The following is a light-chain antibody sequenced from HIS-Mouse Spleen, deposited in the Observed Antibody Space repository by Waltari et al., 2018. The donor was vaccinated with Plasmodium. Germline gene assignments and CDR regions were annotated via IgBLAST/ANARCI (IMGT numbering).Light chain of an antibody. CDR3: QQYGSSRGLT. J-gene: IGKJ4*01. CDR1: QRVSSSY. CDR2: GAS. V-gene: IGKV3-20*01. Sequence: DIVLTQSPGTLSLSPGERATLSCRASQRVSSSYLAWYQQNPGQAPRLLIYGASSRATGIPDRFSGSWSGTDFTLTISRLEPEDFAVYYCQQYGSSRGLTFGGGTKVEIK.